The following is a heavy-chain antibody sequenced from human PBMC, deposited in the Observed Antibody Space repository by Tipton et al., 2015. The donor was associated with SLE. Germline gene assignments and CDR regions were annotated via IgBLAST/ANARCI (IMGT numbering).Heavy chain of an antibody. CDR3: ARHASRRSGSYNEIDY. J-gene: IGHJ4*02. Sequence: TLSLTCAVSGYSISSSYYWSWIRQPPGKGLEWIGYIYYSGSTNYNPSLKSRVTISVDTSKNQFSLKLSSVTAADTAVYYCARHASRRSGSYNEIDYWGQGTLVTVSS. V-gene: IGHV4-59*08. CDR1: GYSISSSYY. D-gene: IGHD3-10*01. CDR2: IYYSGST.